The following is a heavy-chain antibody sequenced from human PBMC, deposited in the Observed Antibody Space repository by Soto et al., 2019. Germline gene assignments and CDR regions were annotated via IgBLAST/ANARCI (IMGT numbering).Heavy chain of an antibody. CDR1: GFTFSYYS. CDR3: TGRAYGRGVND. CDR2: ISSRGTNI. J-gene: IGHJ4*02. Sequence: EVQLVESGGGLVKPGGSLKLACAASGFTFSYYSLNLVLQAPGKGLEWVASISSRGTNIYYADSVQGRFTISRDNAKNSLYLQMNSLRAEDTAVYSCTGRAYGRGVNDWGPGTLVTVSS. D-gene: IGHD3-10*02. V-gene: IGHV3-21*01.